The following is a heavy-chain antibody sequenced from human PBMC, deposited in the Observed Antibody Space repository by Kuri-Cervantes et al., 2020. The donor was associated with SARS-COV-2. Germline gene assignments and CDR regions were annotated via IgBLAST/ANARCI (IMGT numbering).Heavy chain of an antibody. CDR3: ARDPYSSSWYRYYYGVDV. CDR2: ISSSSSYI. Sequence: GESLKIPGSASGLPFSSYSMNWVRQAPGKGLEWVSSISSSSSYIYYADSVKGRFTISRDNAKNSLYLQMNSLRAEDTAVYYCARDPYSSSWYRYYYGVDVWGQGTTVTVSS. CDR1: GLPFSSYS. J-gene: IGHJ6*02. V-gene: IGHV3-21*01. D-gene: IGHD6-13*01.